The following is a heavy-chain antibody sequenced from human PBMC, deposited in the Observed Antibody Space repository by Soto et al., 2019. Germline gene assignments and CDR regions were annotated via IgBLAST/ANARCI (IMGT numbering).Heavy chain of an antibody. J-gene: IGHJ4*02. Sequence: EVQLLESGGGLVQPGGSLRLSCAASGFTFSSYAMSWVRQAPGKGLEWVEAIIRSGGNTYYADSVKSRFTISRDNSKNSLDLQSNNLGAEDTPVYYCPKGEDLVGAKYYFYYWCPRNLVTVCS. D-gene: IGHD1-26*01. CDR1: GFTFSSYA. CDR3: PKGEDLVGAKYYFYY. CDR2: IIRSGGNT. V-gene: IGHV3-23*01.